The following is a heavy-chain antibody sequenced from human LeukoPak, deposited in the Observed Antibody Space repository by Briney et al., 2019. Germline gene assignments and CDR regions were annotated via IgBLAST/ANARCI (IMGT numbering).Heavy chain of an antibody. Sequence: PSENLSLTCTVSGGSISGYYWSWIRQPPGEGLEWIGYIYYSGSTNYNPSLKSRVTISVDTSKTQFSLKLSSVTAADTAVYYCARSGAHYRSNFLVPNCFDPWGQGTLVTVSS. D-gene: IGHD4/OR15-4a*01. CDR1: GGSISGYY. CDR3: ARSGAHYRSNFLVPNCFDP. CDR2: IYYSGST. V-gene: IGHV4-59*01. J-gene: IGHJ5*02.